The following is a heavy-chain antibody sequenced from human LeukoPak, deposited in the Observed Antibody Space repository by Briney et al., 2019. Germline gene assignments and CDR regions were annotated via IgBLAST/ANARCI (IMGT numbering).Heavy chain of an antibody. D-gene: IGHD5-18*01. J-gene: IGHJ6*03. V-gene: IGHV1-18*01. CDR3: AFVDTAMAYYYYMDV. Sequence: GASVKVSCKASGYTFTSYGISWVRQAPGQGLERMGWISAYNGNTNYAQKLQGRVTMTTDTSTSTAYMELRSLRSDDTAVYYCAFVDTAMAYYYYMDVWGKGTTVTVSS. CDR1: GYTFTSYG. CDR2: ISAYNGNT.